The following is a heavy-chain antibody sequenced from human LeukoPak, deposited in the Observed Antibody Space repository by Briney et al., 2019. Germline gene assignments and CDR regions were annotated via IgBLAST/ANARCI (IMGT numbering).Heavy chain of an antibody. CDR3: ARLETTYYDFWSGYCPF. CDR1: GFIFGTYW. V-gene: IGHV3-48*01. D-gene: IGHD3-3*01. J-gene: IGHJ4*02. Sequence: GGSLRLSCEVSGFIFGTYWMDWVRQAPGKGLEWVSYISSSSSTIYYADSVKGRFTISRDNAKNSLYLQMNSLRAEDTAVYYCARLETTYYDFWSGYCPFWGQGTLVTVSS. CDR2: ISSSSSTI.